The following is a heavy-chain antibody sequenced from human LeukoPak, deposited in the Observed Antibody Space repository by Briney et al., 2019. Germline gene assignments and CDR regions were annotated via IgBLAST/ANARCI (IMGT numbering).Heavy chain of an antibody. V-gene: IGHV4-59*01. CDR3: ARDISAYYDFWSGYSPGYFDY. CDR1: GGSISSYY. Sequence: SETLSLTCTVSGGSISSYYWSWIRQPPGKGLEWIGYIYYSGSTNYNPSLKSRVTISVDTSKNQFSLKLSSVTAADTAVYYCARDISAYYDFWSGYSPGYFDYWGQGTLVTVSS. J-gene: IGHJ4*02. CDR2: IYYSGST. D-gene: IGHD3-3*01.